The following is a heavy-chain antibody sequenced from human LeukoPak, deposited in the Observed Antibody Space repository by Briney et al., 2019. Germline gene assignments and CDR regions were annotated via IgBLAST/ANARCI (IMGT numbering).Heavy chain of an antibody. V-gene: IGHV3-23*01. CDR2: ISGSGGST. Sequence: GASLRLSCAASGFTFSSYAMSWVRQAPGKGLEWVSAISGSGGSTYYADSVKGRFTISRDNSKNTLYLQMNSLRAEDTAVYYCAKGDSSGYYYFLYYFDCWGQGTLVTVSS. J-gene: IGHJ4*02. CDR1: GFTFSSYA. CDR3: AKGDSSGYYYFLYYFDC. D-gene: IGHD3-22*01.